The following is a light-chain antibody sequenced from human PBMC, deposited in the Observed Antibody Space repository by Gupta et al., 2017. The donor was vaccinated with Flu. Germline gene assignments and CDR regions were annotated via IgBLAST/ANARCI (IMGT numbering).Light chain of an antibody. CDR2: RDI. J-gene: IGLJ2*01. CDR1: NIENRN. CDR3: QVWDSSTEV. V-gene: IGLV3-9*01. Sequence: ALGQTSSITCGGNNIENRNVHWYQQKPGQAPGRVIYRDISRPAGIPERFSGSNSGNTATLTISGAQAGDEADDYCQVWDSSTEVFGGGNKMPVI.